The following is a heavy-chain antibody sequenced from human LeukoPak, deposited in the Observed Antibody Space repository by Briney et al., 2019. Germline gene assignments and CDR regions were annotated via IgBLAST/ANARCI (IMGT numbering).Heavy chain of an antibody. CDR1: GFTFSSYA. Sequence: GGSLRLSCAASGFTFSSYAMHWVRQAPGKGLEWVAVISYDGSNKYYADSVKGRFTISRDNSKNTLYLQMNGLRAEDTAVYYCARERRSGLIDYWGQGTLVTVSS. V-gene: IGHV3-30*04. J-gene: IGHJ4*02. CDR2: ISYDGSNK. D-gene: IGHD1-1*01. CDR3: ARERRSGLIDY.